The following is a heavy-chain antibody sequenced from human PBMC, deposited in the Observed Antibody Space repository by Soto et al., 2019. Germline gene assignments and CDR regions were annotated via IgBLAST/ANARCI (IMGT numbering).Heavy chain of an antibody. J-gene: IGHJ4*02. Sequence: EVQLLESGGGLVQPGGSLRLSCVVSGFTFNNYAMNWVRQAPGKGLEWVSGISASGGSTYYADSVKGRSTISRDSSKHTLYLQMNSLRADDTAIYYCAIHFYYGSGSYYAVDYWGQGTLVTVSS. CDR3: AIHFYYGSGSYYAVDY. D-gene: IGHD3-10*01. V-gene: IGHV3-23*01. CDR1: GFTFNNYA. CDR2: ISASGGST.